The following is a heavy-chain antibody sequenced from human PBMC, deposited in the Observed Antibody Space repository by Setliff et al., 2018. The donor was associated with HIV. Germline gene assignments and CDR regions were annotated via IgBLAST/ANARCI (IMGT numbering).Heavy chain of an antibody. CDR2: IYYSGET. V-gene: IGHV4-39*07. Sequence: SETLSLTCTVSGGSISSSTYYWGWIRQPPGKGLEWIGSIYYSGETNYNPSLKSRVTISIGTSKNQFSLKLSSVTAADTAVYYCARDEWGQWMVHWYFDLWGRGTVVTVSS. CDR1: GGSISSSTYY. CDR3: ARDEWGQWMVHWYFDL. D-gene: IGHD6-19*01. J-gene: IGHJ2*01.